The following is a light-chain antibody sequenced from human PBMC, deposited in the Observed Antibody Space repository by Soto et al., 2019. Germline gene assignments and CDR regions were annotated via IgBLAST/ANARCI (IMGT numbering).Light chain of an antibody. J-gene: IGLJ1*01. Sequence: QSVLTQPASVSGSPGQSITISCTGTSGDIGAYDYVSWYQQHPGKAPKLMIYDVSNRPSGVSNRFSGSKSGNTASLTISGLQAEDEADYYGSSYTTGSTHVSGTGTRVTVL. CDR3: SSYTTGSTHV. CDR1: SGDIGAYDY. CDR2: DVS. V-gene: IGLV2-14*01.